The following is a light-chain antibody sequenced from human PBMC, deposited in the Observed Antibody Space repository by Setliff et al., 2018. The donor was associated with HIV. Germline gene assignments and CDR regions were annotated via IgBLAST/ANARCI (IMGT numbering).Light chain of an antibody. J-gene: IGLJ1*01. Sequence: QSVLTQPASVSGSPGQSITIPCTGSISDIGSYNFVSWYQQHPGKAPKLMIYDVSKRPSGVSNRFSGSKSGNTASLTISGLQAVDEADYYCTSYTSTPLYVFGTGTKVTVL. V-gene: IGLV2-14*03. CDR1: ISDIGSYNF. CDR3: TSYTSTPLYV. CDR2: DVS.